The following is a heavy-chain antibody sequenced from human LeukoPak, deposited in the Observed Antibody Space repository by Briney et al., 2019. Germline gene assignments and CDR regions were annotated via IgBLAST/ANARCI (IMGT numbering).Heavy chain of an antibody. V-gene: IGHV4-4*07. J-gene: IGHJ4*02. D-gene: IGHD3-10*01. Sequence: SETLSLTCTVSGGSISTDYWTWMRQPAGKGLEWIGRIYASGSTNYNPSLKSRVTMSVDTSNNQFSLNLSSVTAADTAVYYCARTSARGAQFDYWGQGTLVTVSS. CDR3: ARTSARGAQFDY. CDR2: IYASGST. CDR1: GGSISTDY.